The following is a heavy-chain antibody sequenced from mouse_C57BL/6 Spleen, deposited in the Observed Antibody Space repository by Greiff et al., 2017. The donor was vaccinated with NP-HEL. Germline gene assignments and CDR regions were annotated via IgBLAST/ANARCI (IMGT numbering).Heavy chain of an antibody. J-gene: IGHJ4*01. V-gene: IGHV14-2*01. CDR3: ARHVTFYYGSSPYAMDY. D-gene: IGHD1-1*01. CDR1: GFNIKDYY. CDR2: IDPEDGET. Sequence: EVQGVESGAELVKPGASVKLSCTASGFNIKDYYMHWVKQRTEQGLEWIGRIDPEDGETKYAPKFQGKATITADTSSNTAYLQLSSLTSEDTAVYYCARHVTFYYGSSPYAMDYWGQGTSVTVSS.